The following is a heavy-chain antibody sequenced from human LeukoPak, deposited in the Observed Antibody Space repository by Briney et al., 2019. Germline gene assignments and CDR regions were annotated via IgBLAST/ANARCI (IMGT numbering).Heavy chain of an antibody. CDR2: ISWNSGSI. V-gene: IGHV3-9*01. J-gene: IGHJ4*02. Sequence: GRPLRLSCAASGFTFYDYAMHWVRQAPGKGLGWVSGISWNSGSIGYADSVKGRFTISRDNAKNSLYLQMNSLRAEGTALYYCAKDATYYYDSSGYLDYRGQGTLVTVSS. D-gene: IGHD3-22*01. CDR1: GFTFYDYA. CDR3: AKDATYYYDSSGYLDY.